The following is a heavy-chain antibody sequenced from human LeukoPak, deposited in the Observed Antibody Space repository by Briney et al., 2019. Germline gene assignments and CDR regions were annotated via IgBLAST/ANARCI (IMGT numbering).Heavy chain of an antibody. CDR3: ARLEVEEQQLVVDY. V-gene: IGHV3-7*03. Sequence: PGGSRRLSCAASGFTFSSYWMSWVRQAPGKGLEWVANIKQDESEKYYVDSVKGRFTISRDNAKSSLYLQMNSLRAEDTAVYYCARLEVEEQQLVVDYWGQGTLVTVSS. CDR2: IKQDESEK. J-gene: IGHJ4*02. D-gene: IGHD6-13*01. CDR1: GFTFSSYW.